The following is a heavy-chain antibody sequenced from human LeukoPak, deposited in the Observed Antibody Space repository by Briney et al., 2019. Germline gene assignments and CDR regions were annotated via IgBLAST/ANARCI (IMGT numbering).Heavy chain of an antibody. J-gene: IGHJ4*02. CDR1: GFTFSSYE. D-gene: IGHD3-10*01. CDR2: ISSSGSTI. V-gene: IGHV3-48*03. CDR3: ASSTPITSFDY. Sequence: PGGSLRLSCAASGFTFSSYEMNWVRQAPGKGLEWVSYISSSGSTIYYADSVKGRFTISRDNAKNSLYLQMNSLRAEDTAVYYCASSTPITSFDYWGQGTLVTVSS.